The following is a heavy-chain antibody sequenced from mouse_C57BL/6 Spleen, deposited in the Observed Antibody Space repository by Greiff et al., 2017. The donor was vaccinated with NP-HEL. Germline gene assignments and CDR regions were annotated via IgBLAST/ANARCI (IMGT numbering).Heavy chain of an antibody. J-gene: IGHJ2*01. Sequence: EVQLQQSGPVLVKPGASVKMSCKASGYTFTDYYMNWVKQSHGKSLEWIGVINPYNGGTSYNQKFKGKATLTVDKSSSTAYMELNSMTSEDSAVYYCARRGYYGSLFDYWGQGTTLTVSS. D-gene: IGHD1-1*01. CDR3: ARRGYYGSLFDY. CDR2: INPYNGGT. CDR1: GYTFTDYY. V-gene: IGHV1-19*01.